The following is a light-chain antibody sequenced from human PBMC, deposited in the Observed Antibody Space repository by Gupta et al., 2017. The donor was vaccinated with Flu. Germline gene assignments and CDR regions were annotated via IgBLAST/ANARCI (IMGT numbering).Light chain of an antibody. V-gene: IGKV3-20*01. CDR1: QSVSSSY. CDR2: GAS. J-gene: IGKJ4*01. Sequence: IVLTQSPGTLSLSPGERATLSCRASQSVSSSYLAWYQQKPGQAPRLLIYGASSRATGIPDRFSGSGSGTDFTHTISRLEPEDFAVYYWQQYGRAPRTFGEGTKVEIK. CDR3: QQYGRAPRT.